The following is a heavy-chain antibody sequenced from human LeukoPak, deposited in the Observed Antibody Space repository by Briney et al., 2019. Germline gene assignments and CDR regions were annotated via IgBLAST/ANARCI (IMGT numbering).Heavy chain of an antibody. CDR3: ARTTTRGIYAFDI. V-gene: IGHV1-2*02. CDR2: INPNTGGT. J-gene: IGHJ3*02. CDR1: GYTFTGYC. D-gene: IGHD4-17*01. Sequence: ASVKVSCKASGYTFTGYCIHWVRQAPGQGLEWMGWINPNTGGTNYAQKFQGRVTMTRDTSISTAYMELSGLRSDAAVYYCARTTTRGIYAFDIWGQGTMVIVSS.